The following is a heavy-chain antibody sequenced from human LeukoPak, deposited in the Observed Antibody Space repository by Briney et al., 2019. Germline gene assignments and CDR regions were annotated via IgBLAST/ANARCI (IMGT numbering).Heavy chain of an antibody. Sequence: PGGSLRLSCAASRFNVNNYWMHWVRQAPGKGLVWVPRINEDGRVTSYAGSVRGRFTISRDSVENTLHLQMNSLRAEDTAVYYCVKDFGGNSDYWGQGTLVTVSS. D-gene: IGHD4-23*01. CDR2: INEDGRVT. V-gene: IGHV3-74*01. CDR1: RFNVNNYW. J-gene: IGHJ4*02. CDR3: VKDFGGNSDY.